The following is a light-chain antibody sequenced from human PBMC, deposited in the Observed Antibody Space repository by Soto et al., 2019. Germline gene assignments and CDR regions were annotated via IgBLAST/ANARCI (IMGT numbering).Light chain of an antibody. CDR1: QSVSSN. CDR3: QQYNNWPPLT. CDR2: GAS. V-gene: IGKV3D-15*01. Sequence: EIVMTQSPATLSVSPGERATLSCRASQSVSSNLAWYQQKPGQAPMLLIHGASTRATGIPARCSGSGSGTEFTRTISSLQSEDFAVYYCQQYNNWPPLTFGGGTKVEIK. J-gene: IGKJ4*01.